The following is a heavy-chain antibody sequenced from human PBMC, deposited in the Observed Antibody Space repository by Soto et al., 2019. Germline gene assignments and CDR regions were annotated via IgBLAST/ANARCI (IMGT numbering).Heavy chain of an antibody. D-gene: IGHD5-12*01. J-gene: IGHJ4*02. CDR2: IYYSGST. Sequence: SETLSLTCTVSGCSISSYYWSWIRQPPGKGLEWIGYIYYSGSTNYNPSLKSRVTISVDTSKNQFSLKLSSVTAADTAVYYCASFGDGYPFFDYWGQGTLVTVS. V-gene: IGHV4-59*01. CDR3: ASFGDGYPFFDY. CDR1: GCSISSYY.